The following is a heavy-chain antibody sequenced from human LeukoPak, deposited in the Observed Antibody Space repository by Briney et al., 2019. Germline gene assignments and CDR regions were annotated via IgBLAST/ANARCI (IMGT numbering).Heavy chain of an antibody. D-gene: IGHD6-13*01. CDR3: ARSIAAAGTGYFDY. J-gene: IGHJ4*02. Sequence: GGSLRLSCAASGFTVSANYMTWVRQAPGKGLEWVSVIYSAGNTYYADSVKGRFTISRDNSKNTLYLQMNSLRAEDTAVYYCARSIAAAGTGYFDYWGQGTLVTVSS. V-gene: IGHV3-53*05. CDR1: GFTVSANY. CDR2: IYSAGNT.